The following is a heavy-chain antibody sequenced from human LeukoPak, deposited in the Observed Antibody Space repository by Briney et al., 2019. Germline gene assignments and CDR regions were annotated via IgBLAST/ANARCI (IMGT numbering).Heavy chain of an antibody. CDR2: ISAYTGNT. CDR1: GYTFENNG. J-gene: IGHJ4*02. D-gene: IGHD1-1*01. V-gene: IGHV1-18*01. Sequence: AAVNVSCKASGYTFENNGISWVGQAPGQGLEWMGWISAYTGNTNYAQNFQGRVTMTAGTSASTASMELRNLRSHDTHVYYCARAGHAWNASHDFWGQGPLVTVSS. CDR3: ARAGHAWNASHDF.